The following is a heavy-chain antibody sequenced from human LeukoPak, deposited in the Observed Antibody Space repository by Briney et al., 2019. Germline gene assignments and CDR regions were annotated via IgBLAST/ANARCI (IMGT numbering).Heavy chain of an antibody. CDR3: ARHSNPELLLDY. D-gene: IGHD1-26*01. CDR1: GGSISSYY. Sequence: PSETLSLTCTVSGGSISSYYWSWIRQPPGKGLEWIGYIYYSGSTNYNPSLKSRVTISVDTSKNQFSLKLSSVTAEDTAVYYCARHSNPELLLDYWGQGTLVTVSS. J-gene: IGHJ4*02. CDR2: IYYSGST. V-gene: IGHV4-59*08.